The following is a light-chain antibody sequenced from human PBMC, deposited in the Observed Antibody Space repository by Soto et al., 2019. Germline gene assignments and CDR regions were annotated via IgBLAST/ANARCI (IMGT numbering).Light chain of an antibody. V-gene: IGKV1-12*01. Sequence: DNQLTQSPSSISASVGDRVTITCRASQAVNSWLAWFQQKPGMAPKLVIYDVSSLQSGVPSRFSGTGSGTELTITISSLQPEDFETYDCQQSNNHPISFGQGTRLEIK. CDR1: QAVNSW. CDR3: QQSNNHPIS. J-gene: IGKJ5*01. CDR2: DVS.